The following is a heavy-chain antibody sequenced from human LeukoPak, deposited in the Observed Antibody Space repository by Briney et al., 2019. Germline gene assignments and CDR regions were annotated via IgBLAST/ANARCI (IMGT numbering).Heavy chain of an antibody. CDR1: GCTFTGYY. J-gene: IGHJ4*02. Sequence: AASVKVSCKASGCTFTGYYMHWVRQAPGQGLEWMGWINPNSGGTNYAQKFQGRVTMTRDTSISTAYMELSRLRSDDTAVHYCARETTVTTNFDYWGQGTLVTVSS. CDR3: ARETTVTTNFDY. V-gene: IGHV1-2*02. CDR2: INPNSGGT. D-gene: IGHD4-17*01.